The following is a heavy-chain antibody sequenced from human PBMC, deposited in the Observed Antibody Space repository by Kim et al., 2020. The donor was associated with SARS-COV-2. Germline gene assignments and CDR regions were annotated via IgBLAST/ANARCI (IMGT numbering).Heavy chain of an antibody. D-gene: IGHD3-10*01. Sequence: GESLKISCKASGYSFSNHWIGWVRQLPGKGLEWMGIIHPGEAETRYSPSFQGHVTISADKSNTTAYLQWNSLRASDTAMYFCARHDAVKGGGRSTYYFYALDVWGQGAAVTVSS. CDR3: ARHDAVKGGGRSTYYFYALDV. V-gene: IGHV5-51*01. CDR1: GYSFSNHW. CDR2: IHPGEAET. J-gene: IGHJ6*02.